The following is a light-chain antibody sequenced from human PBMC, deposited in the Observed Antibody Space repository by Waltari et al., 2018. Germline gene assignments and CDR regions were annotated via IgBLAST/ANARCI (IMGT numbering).Light chain of an antibody. CDR3: QHYNNYRYT. J-gene: IGKJ2*01. CDR2: EAS. CDR1: QSISRW. Sequence: DLQMTQSPSTLAAAVGDRVTLTCRASQSISRWLAWYQQKPGKAPKLLISEASTLKSGVPSRFSGSGSGTEFILTITSLQRDDFATYFCQHYNNYRYTFGQGTKLEI. V-gene: IGKV1-5*03.